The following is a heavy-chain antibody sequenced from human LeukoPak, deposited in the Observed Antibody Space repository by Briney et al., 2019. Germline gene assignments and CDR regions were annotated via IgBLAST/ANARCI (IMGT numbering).Heavy chain of an antibody. D-gene: IGHD2-15*01. CDR3: ARVGCSGGSCYGSRGAFDI. Sequence: ASVKVSCKVSGYTLTELSMHWVRQAPGKGLEWMGGFDPEDGETIYAQKFQGRVTMTEDTSTDTAYMELSSLRSEDTAVYSCARVGCSGGSCYGSRGAFDIWGQGTMVTVSS. CDR1: GYTLTELS. J-gene: IGHJ3*02. V-gene: IGHV1-24*01. CDR2: FDPEDGET.